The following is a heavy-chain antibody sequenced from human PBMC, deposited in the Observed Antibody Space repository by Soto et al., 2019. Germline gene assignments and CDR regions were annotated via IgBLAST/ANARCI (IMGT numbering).Heavy chain of an antibody. CDR3: ARDFYGGYTYGPGDY. J-gene: IGHJ4*02. V-gene: IGHV3-7*01. CDR1: GFMFSAYW. Sequence: EVQLVESGGGLVQPGGSLRLSCAASGFMFSAYWMSWVRQAPGKGLEWVANIHGDGGKIYYVDSVKGRFTISRDNAKRSLDLQMTSLRAEDTAVYYCARDFYGGYTYGPGDYWGQGALVAVSS. D-gene: IGHD5-18*01. CDR2: IHGDGGKI.